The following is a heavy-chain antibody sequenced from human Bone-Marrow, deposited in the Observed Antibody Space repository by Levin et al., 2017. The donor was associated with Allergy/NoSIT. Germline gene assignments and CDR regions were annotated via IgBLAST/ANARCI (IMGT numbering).Heavy chain of an antibody. CDR1: GGTISNYY. CDR3: VRDTFFHEGPYYWDDSFDI. Sequence: SETLSLTCAVSGGTISNYYWSWVRQSPGKGLEWIGNVHYSRDTNYNSSLKNRVTISVDTSKNQFSLRLSAVTAADTAVYYCVRDTFFHEGPYYWDDSFDIWGRGTMVIVSS. CDR2: VHYSRDT. J-gene: IGHJ3*02. V-gene: IGHV4-59*01. D-gene: IGHD3-10*01.